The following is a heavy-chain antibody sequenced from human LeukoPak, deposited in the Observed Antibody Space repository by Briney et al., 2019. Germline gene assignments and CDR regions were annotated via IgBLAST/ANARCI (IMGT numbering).Heavy chain of an antibody. V-gene: IGHV3-9*01. CDR3: AKGELGYCSGGSCYPDY. Sequence: PGRSLRLSCAASGFTFDDYAMHWVRQAPGKGLEWVSGISWNSGSIGYADSVKGRFTISRDNAKNSLYLQMNSLRAEDTALYYCAKGELGYCSGGSCYPDYWGQGTLATVSS. D-gene: IGHD2-15*01. CDR1: GFTFDDYA. J-gene: IGHJ4*02. CDR2: ISWNSGSI.